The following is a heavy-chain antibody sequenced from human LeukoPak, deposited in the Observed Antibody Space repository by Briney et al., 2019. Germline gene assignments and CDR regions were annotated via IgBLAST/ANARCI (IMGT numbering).Heavy chain of an antibody. J-gene: IGHJ4*02. V-gene: IGHV3-23*01. CDR1: GFTFSSSA. CDR2: ISASGGST. CDR3: ARVWSRIVGATTSSHY. Sequence: GGSLRLSCAASGFTFSSSAMSWVRQVPGKGLEWVSGISASGGSTSYADSVRGRFTISRDNSKNTLYLQMNSLRAEDTVVYYCARVWSRIVGATTSSHYWGQGTLVTVSS. D-gene: IGHD1-26*01.